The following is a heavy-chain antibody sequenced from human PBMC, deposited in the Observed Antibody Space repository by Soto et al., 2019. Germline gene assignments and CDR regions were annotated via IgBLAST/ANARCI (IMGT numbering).Heavy chain of an antibody. J-gene: IGHJ4*02. V-gene: IGHV3-33*01. Sequence: GRSMRVWWGAAGVTCGSYGVHRIRQAPGKGLEWVAVIWYDGSNKYYADSVKGRFTISRDNSKNTLYLQMNSLRDEDTAVYYCARGGAARPDYWGQGTLVTVSS. CDR1: GVTCGSYG. D-gene: IGHD6-6*01. CDR2: IWYDGSNK. CDR3: ARGGAARPDY.